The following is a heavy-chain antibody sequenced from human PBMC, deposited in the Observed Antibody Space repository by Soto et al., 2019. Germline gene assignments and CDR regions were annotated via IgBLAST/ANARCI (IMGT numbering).Heavy chain of an antibody. V-gene: IGHV3-33*08. CDR1: GFTFSNAW. Sequence: PGGSLRLSCAASGFTFSNAWMNWVRQAPGKGLEWVAVIWYDGSNKYYADSVKGRFTISRDNSKNTLYLQMNSLRAEDTAVYYCARDMGVSKGFLVVTALWFDPWGQGTLVTVSS. CDR2: IWYDGSNK. J-gene: IGHJ5*02. CDR3: ARDMGVSKGFLVVTALWFDP. D-gene: IGHD2-21*02.